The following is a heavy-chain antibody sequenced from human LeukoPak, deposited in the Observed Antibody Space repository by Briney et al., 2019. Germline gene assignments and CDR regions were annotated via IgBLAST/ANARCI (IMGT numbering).Heavy chain of an antibody. D-gene: IGHD1-26*01. J-gene: IGHJ5*02. CDR3: ARRGPVLTYLGGGRGWFDP. CDR1: GYTFTSYG. V-gene: IGHV1-18*04. Sequence: ASVKVSCKASGYTFTSYGISWVRQAPGQGLEWMGWISAYNGNTNYAQKLQGRVIMTTDTSTSTAYMELRSLRSDDTAVYYCARRGPVLTYLGGGRGWFDPWGQGTLVTVSS. CDR2: ISAYNGNT.